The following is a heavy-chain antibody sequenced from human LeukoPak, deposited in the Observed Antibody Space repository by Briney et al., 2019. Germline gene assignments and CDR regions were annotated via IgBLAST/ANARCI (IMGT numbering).Heavy chain of an antibody. Sequence: PSETLSLTCAVYGESFSGYFWNWIRQPPGKGLEWIGEINHSGSTSNHNPSLKSRVTMSVDTSKNQFSLKLSSVTAADTAVYYCARGTTTVHNFDYWGQGTLVTVSS. CDR1: GESFSGYF. J-gene: IGHJ4*02. V-gene: IGHV4-34*01. CDR3: ARGTTTVHNFDY. CDR2: INHSGSTS. D-gene: IGHD1-1*01.